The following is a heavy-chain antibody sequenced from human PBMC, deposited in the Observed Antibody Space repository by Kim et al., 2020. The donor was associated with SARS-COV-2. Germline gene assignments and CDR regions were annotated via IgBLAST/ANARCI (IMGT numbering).Heavy chain of an antibody. CDR3: ARGYCGTATCYTGGTYFDY. D-gene: IGHD2-2*02. CDR2: LWYDGSNK. CDR1: GFTFSTYG. Sequence: GRSLRLSCAASGFTFSTYGMHWVRQAPGKGLEWVATLWYDGSNKYYPDSVKGRFTVSRDNSKNTLYLQVNSLRAEDTAVYYCARGYCGTATCYTGGTYFDYWGRGTLVTVSS. V-gene: IGHV3-33*01. J-gene: IGHJ4*02.